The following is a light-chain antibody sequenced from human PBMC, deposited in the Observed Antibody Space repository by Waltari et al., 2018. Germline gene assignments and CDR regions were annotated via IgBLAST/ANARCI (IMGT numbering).Light chain of an antibody. CDR2: KVS. J-gene: IGKJ1*01. CDR3: QHFNGFPWT. Sequence: DLQMTQSPSTLSASVGDRVTITCRASQRVSPWLAWYQQKPGKAPKLLIYKVSDLQSGVPSRFSGSGSGSGTEFTLTITSLQPDDFAIYYCQHFNGFPWTFGQGTKVEIK. V-gene: IGKV1-5*03. CDR1: QRVSPW.